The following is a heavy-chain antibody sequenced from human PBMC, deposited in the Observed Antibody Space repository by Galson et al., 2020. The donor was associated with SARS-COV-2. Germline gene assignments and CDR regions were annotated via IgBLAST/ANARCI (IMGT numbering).Heavy chain of an antibody. D-gene: IGHD3-22*01. CDR1: GFTLSSYW. Sequence: GGSLRLSCAASGFTLSSYWMHWVRQAPGKGRVWVSRINSDGSSTSYADSVKGRFTISRDNAKNTLYLQMNSLRAEDTAVYYCALIASGGYWGQGTLVTVSS. J-gene: IGHJ4*02. V-gene: IGHV3-74*01. CDR3: ALIASGGY. CDR2: INSDGSST.